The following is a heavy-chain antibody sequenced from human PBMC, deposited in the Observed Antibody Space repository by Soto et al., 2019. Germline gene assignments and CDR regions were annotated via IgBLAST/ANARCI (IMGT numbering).Heavy chain of an antibody. CDR2: IIPIFGTA. Sequence: GASVKVSCKASGGTFSSYAISWVRQAPGQGLEWMGGIIPIFGTANYAQKFQGRVTITADESTSTAYMELSSLRSEDTAVYYCVPYYYYSSGVPHNWGQGTLVTVSS. J-gene: IGHJ4*02. CDR3: VPYYYYSSGVPHN. CDR1: GGTFSSYA. D-gene: IGHD3-22*01. V-gene: IGHV1-69*13.